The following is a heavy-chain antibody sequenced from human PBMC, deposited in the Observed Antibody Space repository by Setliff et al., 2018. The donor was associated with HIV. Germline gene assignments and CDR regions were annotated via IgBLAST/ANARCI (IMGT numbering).Heavy chain of an antibody. V-gene: IGHV5-51*01. CDR1: GYSFTNSW. J-gene: IGHJ3*02. CDR3: ARGATGNLEALDI. Sequence: GESLKISCKGSGYSFTNSWIGWVRQIAGKGLGWMGIIYPGDSDAKYNPSFQGQVTISADKSISTAYLQWSNLKASDTAMYYCARGATGNLEALDIWGQGTMVTVSS. CDR2: IYPGDSDA. D-gene: IGHD6-13*01.